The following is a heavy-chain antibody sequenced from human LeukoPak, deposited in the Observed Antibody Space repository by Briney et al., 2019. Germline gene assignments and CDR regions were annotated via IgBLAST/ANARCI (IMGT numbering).Heavy chain of an antibody. CDR1: GLTISNNF. V-gene: IGHV3-66*01. D-gene: IGHD3-10*01. CDR2: IYSGGST. CDR3: ARDTDYYGSGRHGYSDH. Sequence: GGSLRLSCAASGLTISNNFMGWVRQAPGKGLEWVSLIYSGGSTYSADSAKGRFTISRDNSKNTLHLQMNSLRVEDTAVYYCARDTDYYGSGRHGYSDHWGQGTLVTVSS. J-gene: IGHJ1*01.